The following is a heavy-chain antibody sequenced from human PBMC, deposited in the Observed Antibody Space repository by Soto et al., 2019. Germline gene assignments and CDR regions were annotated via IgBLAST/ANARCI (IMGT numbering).Heavy chain of an antibody. V-gene: IGHV3-23*01. CDR3: ATTGSAGALNWFDP. CDR2: ITGSASGT. Sequence: GGSLRLSCAASGFTFSTYAMNWVRQAPGKGLEWLSTITGSASGTYYADSVKGRFTISRDNSKNTFYLHMNSLRAEDTAVYYCATTGSAGALNWFDPWGQGTLVTVSS. D-gene: IGHD6-13*01. J-gene: IGHJ5*02. CDR1: GFTFSTYA.